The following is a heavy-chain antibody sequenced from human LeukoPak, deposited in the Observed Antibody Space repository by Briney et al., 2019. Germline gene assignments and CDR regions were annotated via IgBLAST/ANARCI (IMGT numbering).Heavy chain of an antibody. CDR3: VRRAAYYDSSGYLAPDYYFDL. CDR1: GFTFNGHS. Sequence: GGSLRLSCAASGFTFNGHSMHWVRQAPGKGLEWVAVISDDGSNTFFADSVKGRFTISRDNSRYTVYLQMNSLRREDTAFYYCVRRAAYYDSSGYLAPDYYFDLWGQGTLVTVSS. CDR2: ISDDGSNT. D-gene: IGHD3-22*01. J-gene: IGHJ4*02. V-gene: IGHV3-30*04.